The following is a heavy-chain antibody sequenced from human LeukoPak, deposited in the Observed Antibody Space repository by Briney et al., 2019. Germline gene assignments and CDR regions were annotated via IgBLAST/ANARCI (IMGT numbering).Heavy chain of an antibody. CDR2: IWYDGSNK. V-gene: IGHV3-33*08. CDR1: GFTFSSYG. J-gene: IGHJ4*02. D-gene: IGHD3-22*01. CDR3: ARDYYYDSSGYWDYYFDY. Sequence: GGSLRLSCAASGFTFSSYGMHWVRQAPGKGLEWVAVIWYDGSNKYYADSVKGRFTISRDNSKYTLYLEMNSLRAEDTAVYYCARDYYYDSSGYWDYYFDYWGQGTLVSVSS.